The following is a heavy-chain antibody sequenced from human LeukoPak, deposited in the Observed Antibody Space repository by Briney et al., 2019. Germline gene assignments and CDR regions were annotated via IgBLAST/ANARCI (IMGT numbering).Heavy chain of an antibody. Sequence: ASVKVSCKASGGTFSSYAISWVRQAPGQGLEWMGRINPNSGDTNNAQKFQGRVTMTRDTSISIAYMDLSRLTSDDTAVYYCARDYCSSTSCLFDYWGQGTLVTVSS. CDR3: ARDYCSSTSCLFDY. J-gene: IGHJ4*02. CDR2: INPNSGDT. CDR1: GGTFSSYA. V-gene: IGHV1-2*06. D-gene: IGHD2-2*01.